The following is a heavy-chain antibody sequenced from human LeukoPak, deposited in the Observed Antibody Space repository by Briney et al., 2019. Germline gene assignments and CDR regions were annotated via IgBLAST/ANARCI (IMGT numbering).Heavy chain of an antibody. CDR1: GSTFDDYA. CDR2: ISWNSGSI. J-gene: IGHJ6*02. V-gene: IGHV3-9*01. Sequence: GGSLRLSCAASGSTFDDYAMHWVRQAPGKGLEWVSGISWNSGSIGYADSVKGRFTISRDNAKNSLYLQMNSLRAEDTVLYYCAKGYYGGNSSGFRNGMDVWGQGTTVTVSS. D-gene: IGHD4-23*01. CDR3: AKGYYGGNSSGFRNGMDV.